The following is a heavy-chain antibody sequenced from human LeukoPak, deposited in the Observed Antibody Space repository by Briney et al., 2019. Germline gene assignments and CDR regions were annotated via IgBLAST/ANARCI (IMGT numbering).Heavy chain of an antibody. D-gene: IGHD5-12*01. V-gene: IGHV3-23*01. CDR2: ISGSGATT. CDR3: AKRSGYDFNWFDP. J-gene: IGHJ5*02. Sequence: GGSLRLSCATSGFTFSNYAMSWVRQAPGKGLEWVSGISGSGATTYYTDSVKGRFTISRDNSKNTLYLQMNSLRAEDTAVYYCAKRSGYDFNWFDPWGQGTLVTVSS. CDR1: GFTFSNYA.